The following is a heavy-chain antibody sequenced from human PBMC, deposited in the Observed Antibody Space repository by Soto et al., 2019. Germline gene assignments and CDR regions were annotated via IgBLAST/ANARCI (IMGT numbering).Heavy chain of an antibody. V-gene: IGHV4-31*03. CDR1: GIAISNDNYH. CDR2: IYYSGNT. D-gene: IGHD3-3*02. J-gene: IGHJ3*02. Sequence: SETLSLTCTVSGIAISNDNYHWGWIRQHPGKGLEWIGYIYYSGNTYYNPSLKSRVTISVDTSKNQFSLKLSSVTAADTAVYYCARRTSSEAFHIWGQGTMVTVS. CDR3: ARRTSSEAFHI.